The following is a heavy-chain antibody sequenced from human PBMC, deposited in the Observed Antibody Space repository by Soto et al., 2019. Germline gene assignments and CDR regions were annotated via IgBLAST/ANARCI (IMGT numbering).Heavy chain of an antibody. CDR2: ISSSSRYT. Sequence: QVQLVESGGGLVKPGGSLRLSCAASGFTFSDYYMSWIRQAPGKGLEWVSYISSSSRYTNYADSVKGRFTISRDNAKNSMYQQRNSLRAEDTAVYYCARVSCRGGSCYRGGELGYWGQGTLVTVSS. D-gene: IGHD2-15*01. CDR3: ARVSCRGGSCYRGGELGY. J-gene: IGHJ4*02. CDR1: GFTFSDYY. V-gene: IGHV3-11*06.